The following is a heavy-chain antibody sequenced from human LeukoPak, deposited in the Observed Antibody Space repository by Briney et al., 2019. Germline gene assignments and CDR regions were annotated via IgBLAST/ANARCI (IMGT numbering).Heavy chain of an antibody. CDR2: ISYDGSNK. J-gene: IGHJ4*02. Sequence: GGSLRLSCAASGFTFSSYGMHWVRQAPGKGLEWVAVISYDGSNKYYADSVKGRFTISRDNAKNSLYLQMNSLRAEDTALYYCAKDLSPYSGSYLGYFDYWGQGTLVTVSS. D-gene: IGHD1-26*01. V-gene: IGHV3-30*18. CDR3: AKDLSPYSGSYLGYFDY. CDR1: GFTFSSYG.